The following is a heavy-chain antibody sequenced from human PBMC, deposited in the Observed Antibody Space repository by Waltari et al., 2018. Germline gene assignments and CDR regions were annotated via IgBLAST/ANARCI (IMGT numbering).Heavy chain of an antibody. V-gene: IGHV4-31*03. CDR3: ARIGGDYDNGWGFFDL. J-gene: IGHJ2*01. CDR2: IYLSETT. CDR1: GGSIGSSAYP. D-gene: IGHD3-22*01. Sequence: QVQLQESGPELVKPSQTLSLTCTVSGGSIGSSAYPWAWIRQRPGAGLEWIGYIYLSETTKYKPARQSRGKISIDTSKNQFSLQLTSVTAADTAVYHCARIGGDYDNGWGFFDLWGRGTLVTVSS.